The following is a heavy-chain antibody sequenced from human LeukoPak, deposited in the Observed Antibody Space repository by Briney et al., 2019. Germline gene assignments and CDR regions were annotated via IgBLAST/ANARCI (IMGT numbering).Heavy chain of an antibody. D-gene: IGHD3-3*01. CDR2: INHSGST. Sequence: SETLSLTCAVYGGSFSGYYWSWIRQPPGKGLEWIGEINHSGSTNYNPSLKSRVTISVDTSKNQFSLKLSSVTAADTAVYYCARRRPFFGVTNYYYYMDVWGKGTPVTVSS. CDR1: GGSFSGYY. J-gene: IGHJ6*03. V-gene: IGHV4-34*01. CDR3: ARRRPFFGVTNYYYYMDV.